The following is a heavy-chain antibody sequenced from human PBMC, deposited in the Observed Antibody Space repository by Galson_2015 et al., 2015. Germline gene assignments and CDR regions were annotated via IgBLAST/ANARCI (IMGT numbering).Heavy chain of an antibody. CDR1: GGSVSSGSYY. Sequence: SAPLSLTCTVSGGSVSSGSYYWSWIRQPPGKGLEWIGYIYYSGSTNYNPSLKSRVTISVDTSKNQFSLKLSSVTAADTAVYNCARGKPYGSARGMDVWGQGTTVTVSS. J-gene: IGHJ6*02. CDR3: ARGKPYGSARGMDV. V-gene: IGHV4-61*01. D-gene: IGHD3-10*01. CDR2: IYYSGST.